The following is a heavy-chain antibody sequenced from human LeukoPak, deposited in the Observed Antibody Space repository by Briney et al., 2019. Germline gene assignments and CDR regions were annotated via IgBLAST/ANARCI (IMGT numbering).Heavy chain of an antibody. Sequence: GGSLRLPCAASGFTFSSYSMNWVRQAPGKGLEWVSSISSSSSYIYYADSVKGRFTISRDNAKNSLYLQMNSLRAEDTAVYYCARDGSGDIAGEDAYDICGQGTMVTVSS. V-gene: IGHV3-21*01. J-gene: IGHJ3*02. CDR1: GFTFSSYS. CDR3: ARDGSGDIAGEDAYDI. D-gene: IGHD3-9*01. CDR2: ISSSSSYI.